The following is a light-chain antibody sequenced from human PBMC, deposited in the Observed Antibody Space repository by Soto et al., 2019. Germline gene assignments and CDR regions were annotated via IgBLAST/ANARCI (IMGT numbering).Light chain of an antibody. J-gene: IGLJ1*01. CDR2: DVS. Sequence: QSVLTQPASVSGSPGQSITISCTGTSSDVGGYEYVSWYQQHPGKAPKRIIYDVSDRPSGVSNRFSGSKFGNTASLAISGLQAEDEADYYCTSYTTSSPLGVFGTGTKVTVL. CDR1: SSDVGGYEY. V-gene: IGLV2-14*03. CDR3: TSYTTSSPLGV.